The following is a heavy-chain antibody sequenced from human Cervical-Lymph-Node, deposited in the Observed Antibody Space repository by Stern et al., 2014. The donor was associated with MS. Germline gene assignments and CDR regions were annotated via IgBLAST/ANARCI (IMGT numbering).Heavy chain of an antibody. CDR3: VRRGGQQLIHFDY. CDR2: ICLNGGP. V-gene: IGHV4-4*02. CDR1: GDSISYRNW. D-gene: IGHD6-13*01. Sequence: QVQLQESGPGLVKPSETLSLTCAVSGDSISYRNWWSWVRQPPGKWLEWIPDICLNGGPTYIPSLRSRVYVSIDESRNPFSLSLNSLTAADTAVYYCVRRGGQQLIHFDYWGPGALVIVSS. J-gene: IGHJ4*02.